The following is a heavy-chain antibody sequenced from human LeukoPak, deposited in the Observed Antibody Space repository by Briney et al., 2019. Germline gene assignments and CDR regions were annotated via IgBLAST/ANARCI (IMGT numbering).Heavy chain of an antibody. CDR2: ISSSSSYI. CDR3: ARDGIVATIFAAFDI. V-gene: IGHV3-21*01. J-gene: IGHJ3*02. CDR1: GFTFSSYT. Sequence: GGSLRLSCAASGFTFSSYTMNWVRQAPGKGLEWVSSISSSSSYIYYADSVKGRFTISRDNAKSSLYLQMNSLRAKDTAVYYCARDGIVATIFAAFDIWGQGTMVTVSS. D-gene: IGHD3-10*02.